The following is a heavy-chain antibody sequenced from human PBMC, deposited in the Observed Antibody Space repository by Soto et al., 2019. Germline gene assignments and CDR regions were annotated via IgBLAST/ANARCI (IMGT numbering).Heavy chain of an antibody. CDR2: TSYSGDT. CDR3: ARLYGEGDSCVYRFYYYVMDV. J-gene: IGHJ6*02. CDR1: GGSISSDTYH. D-gene: IGHD3-10*01. Sequence: QVQVQESGPGLVKPSETLALTCTVSGGSISSDTYHWAWIRQPPGKGLEGIGTTSYSGDTYYNPSLRSRVANDVDTSNNRFSLRLTSVTAADTADYYCARLYGEGDSCVYRFYYYVMDVWGRGTTVTVSS. V-gene: IGHV4-39*01.